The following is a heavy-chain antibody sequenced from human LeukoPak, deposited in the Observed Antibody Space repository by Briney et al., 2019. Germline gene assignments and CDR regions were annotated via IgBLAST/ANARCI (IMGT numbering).Heavy chain of an antibody. Sequence: GRSLRLSCAVSGITFSSFTMHWVRQAPGKGLEWVAVISSDGFRGYYADSVKGRFTISRDNSKNTLYLQMNSLTTEDTAVYYCTRDAGSWTDFDHWGQGTLVTVSS. CDR3: TRDAGSWTDFDH. CDR1: GITFSSFT. D-gene: IGHD6-13*01. J-gene: IGHJ4*02. CDR2: ISSDGFRG. V-gene: IGHV3-30-3*01.